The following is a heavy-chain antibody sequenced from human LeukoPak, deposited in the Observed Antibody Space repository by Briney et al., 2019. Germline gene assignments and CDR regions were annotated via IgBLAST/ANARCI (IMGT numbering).Heavy chain of an antibody. CDR2: ISSSSSTI. J-gene: IGHJ4*02. Sequence: PGGSLRLSCAASGFTFSSYSMNWVRQAPGKGLEWVSYISSSSSTIYYADSVKGRFTISRDNAKNSLYLQMNSLRAEDTAVYYCARDFARQVGATRDYWGQGTLVTVSS. CDR3: ARDFARQVGATRDY. V-gene: IGHV3-48*01. D-gene: IGHD1-26*01. CDR1: GFTFSSYS.